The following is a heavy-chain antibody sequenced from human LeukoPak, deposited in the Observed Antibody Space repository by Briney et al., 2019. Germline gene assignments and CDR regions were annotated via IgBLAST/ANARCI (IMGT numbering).Heavy chain of an antibody. CDR3: AKGEGWQQPYYYYMDV. CDR2: IRYDGSNK. V-gene: IGHV3-30*02. J-gene: IGHJ6*03. D-gene: IGHD6-13*01. Sequence: GGSLRLSCAASGFTFSSYSMNWVRQAPGKGLEWVAFIRYDGSNKYYADSVKGRFTISRDNSKDTLYLQMNSLRAEDTAVYYCAKGEGWQQPYYYYMDVWGKGTTVTISS. CDR1: GFTFSSYS.